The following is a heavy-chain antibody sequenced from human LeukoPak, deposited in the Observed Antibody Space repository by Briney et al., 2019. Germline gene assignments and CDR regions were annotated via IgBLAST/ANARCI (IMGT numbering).Heavy chain of an antibody. CDR3: ARDGSSVPRVFDS. J-gene: IGHJ4*02. D-gene: IGHD6-13*01. Sequence: GGSLRLSCAASGFTFSSYGMHWVRQAPGKGLEWVAVISYDGSNKYYADSVKGRFTISRDNSKNTLYLQMNSLRAEDTAAYYCARDGSSVPRVFDSWGQGTLVTVSS. V-gene: IGHV3-30*19. CDR2: ISYDGSNK. CDR1: GFTFSSYG.